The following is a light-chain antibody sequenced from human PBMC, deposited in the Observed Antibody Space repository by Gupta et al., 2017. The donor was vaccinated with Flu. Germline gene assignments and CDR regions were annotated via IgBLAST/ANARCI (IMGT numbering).Light chain of an antibody. CDR3: LQYYRWPRT. Sequence: PDTLSVSPGERVTLYCRASQSIGSSLAWYQQKPGQAPSLLISGASTRAAGISDRFSGSGFGTEFTLTVSSLQSEDFAVYYCLQYYRWPRTFGQGTKVEIK. J-gene: IGKJ1*01. V-gene: IGKV3-15*01. CDR2: GAS. CDR1: QSIGSS.